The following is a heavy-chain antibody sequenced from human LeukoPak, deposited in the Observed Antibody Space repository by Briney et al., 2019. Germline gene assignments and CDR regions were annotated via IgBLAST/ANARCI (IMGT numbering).Heavy chain of an antibody. D-gene: IGHD1-7*01. V-gene: IGHV3-74*01. J-gene: IGHJ4*02. Sequence: GGSLRLSCAASGFTFSSYWVHWVRQAPGKGLVWVSRINSDGSSTSYADSVKGRFTISRDNAKNTLYLQMNSLRAEDTAVYYCARDHVLSELELRPQDYWGQGTLVTVSS. CDR3: ARDHVLSELELRPQDY. CDR1: GFTFSSYW. CDR2: INSDGSST.